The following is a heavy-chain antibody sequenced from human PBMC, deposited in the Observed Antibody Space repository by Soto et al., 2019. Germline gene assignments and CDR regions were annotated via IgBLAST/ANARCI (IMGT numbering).Heavy chain of an antibody. Sequence: QVQLVQSGAEVKKPGASVKVSCKASGYTFTIYGISWVRQAPGQGLEWMGWISGYNGNTDYAQNLQDRVTLTADASTSSVYMELRSLSSDDTAVYYCARVDYYASSGYYGDWGQGTLITVSS. CDR3: ARVDYYASSGYYGD. CDR1: GYTFTIYG. D-gene: IGHD3-22*01. J-gene: IGHJ4*02. CDR2: ISGYNGNT. V-gene: IGHV1-18*04.